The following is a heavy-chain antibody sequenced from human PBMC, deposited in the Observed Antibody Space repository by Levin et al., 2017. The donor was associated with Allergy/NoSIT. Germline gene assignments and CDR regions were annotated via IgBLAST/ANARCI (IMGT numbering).Heavy chain of an antibody. Sequence: KISCKASGGTFSSYAISWVRQAPGQGLEWMGGIIPIFGTANYAQKFQGRVTITADESTSTAYMELSSLRSEDTAVYYCASPRRYSSGWNWFDPWGQGTLVTVSS. V-gene: IGHV1-69*01. CDR3: ASPRRYSSGWNWFDP. D-gene: IGHD6-19*01. J-gene: IGHJ5*02. CDR1: GGTFSSYA. CDR2: IIPIFGTA.